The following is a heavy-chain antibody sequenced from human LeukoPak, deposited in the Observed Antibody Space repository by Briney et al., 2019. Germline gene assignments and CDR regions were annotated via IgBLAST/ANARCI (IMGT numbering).Heavy chain of an antibody. V-gene: IGHV3-15*01. J-gene: IGHJ4*02. CDR3: TNNPAILTGYTDY. CDR1: GFTFSNAW. Sequence: GGSLRLSCAASGFTFSNAWMSGVRQAPGKGLEWVGRIKSKTDGGTTDYAAPVKGRFTISRDDSKNTLYLQMNSLKTEDTAVYYCTNNPAILTGYTDYGGQGTLVTVS. D-gene: IGHD3-9*01. CDR2: IKSKTDGGTT.